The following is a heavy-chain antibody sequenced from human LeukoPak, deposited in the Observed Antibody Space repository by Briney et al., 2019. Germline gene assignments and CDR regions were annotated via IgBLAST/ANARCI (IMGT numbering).Heavy chain of an antibody. J-gene: IGHJ4*02. CDR3: ARDYYGDYF. CDR2: IWYDGSNK. CDR1: GFTFSSYG. Sequence: PGGSLRLSCAASGFTFSSYGMHWVRQAPGKGLEWVAVIWYDGSNKYYADSVKGRFTISRDNSKNTLYLQMNSLRAEDTSVYYCARDYYGDYFWGQGTLVTVSS. V-gene: IGHV3-33*01. D-gene: IGHD4-17*01.